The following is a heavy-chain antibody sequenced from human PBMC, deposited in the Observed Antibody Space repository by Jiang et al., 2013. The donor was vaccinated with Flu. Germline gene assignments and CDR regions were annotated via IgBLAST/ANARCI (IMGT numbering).Heavy chain of an antibody. CDR1: GGSITDYY. J-gene: IGHJ4*02. Sequence: LLKPSETLSLTCPISGGSITDYYWTWIRQPPGKGLEWIGSIYYIGSTDYNPSPSLKSRVTVSVDTSRNQFSLNLSSVTAADTAVYYCARGWGFFDYWGQGTLVTVSS. CDR2: IYYIGST. V-gene: IGHV4-59*01. CDR3: ARGWGFFDY. D-gene: IGHD1-26*01.